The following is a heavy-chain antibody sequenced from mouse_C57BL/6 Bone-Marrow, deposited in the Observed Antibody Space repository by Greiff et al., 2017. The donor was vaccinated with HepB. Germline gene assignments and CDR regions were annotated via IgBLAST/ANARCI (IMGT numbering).Heavy chain of an antibody. D-gene: IGHD4-1*01. Sequence: EVMLVESGGGLVKPGGSLKLSCAASGFTFSSYTMSWVRQTPEKRLEWVATISGGGGNTYYPDSVKGRFTISRDNAKNTLYLQMSSLRSEDTALYYCASPGRGFAYWGQGTLVTVSA. CDR2: ISGGGGNT. V-gene: IGHV5-9*01. CDR1: GFTFSSYT. J-gene: IGHJ3*01. CDR3: ASPGRGFAY.